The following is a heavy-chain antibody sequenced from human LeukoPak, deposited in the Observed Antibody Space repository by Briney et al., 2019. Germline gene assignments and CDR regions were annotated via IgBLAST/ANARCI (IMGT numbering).Heavy chain of an antibody. CDR3: ARDRAESNWTNHTLFDS. J-gene: IGHJ4*02. CDR1: GFAFGSEA. Sequence: TGGSLRLSCAVSGFAFGSEAMSWVRQSPGKGLEWFSSISSSSSYIYYADSVKGRFTISRDNAKKSLYLQMNSLRVEDTAIYYCARDRAESNWTNHTLFDSWGQGTPVTVSS. CDR2: ISSSSSYI. V-gene: IGHV3-21*01. D-gene: IGHD1/OR15-1a*01.